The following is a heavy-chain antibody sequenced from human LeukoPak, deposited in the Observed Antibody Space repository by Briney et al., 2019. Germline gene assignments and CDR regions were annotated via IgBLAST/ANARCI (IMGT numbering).Heavy chain of an antibody. D-gene: IGHD3-22*01. V-gene: IGHV3-33*06. CDR3: AKEGHYYDSSGRFDP. J-gene: IGHJ5*02. CDR2: IWYDGSNK. Sequence: SGGSLRLSCAASGLTFSSYGMHWVRQAPVKGLEWVAVIWYDGSNKYYADSVKGRFTISRDNSKNTLYLQMNSLRAEDTAVYYCAKEGHYYDSSGRFDPWGQGTLVTVSS. CDR1: GLTFSSYG.